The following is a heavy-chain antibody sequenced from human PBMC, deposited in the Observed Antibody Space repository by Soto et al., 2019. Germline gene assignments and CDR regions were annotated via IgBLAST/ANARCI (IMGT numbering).Heavy chain of an antibody. CDR2: ISAYNGNT. CDR3: ASGVKSCTHGVCSFYGIDV. Sequence: QVQLVQYGAEVTKPGASVKVSCKDSGYTFTSYGTSWVRQAPVQGREWMGWISAYNGNTNYAQKIQGRVTMTTNTSTRTAFMGVRSLRSDDTAVYCWASGVKSCTHGVCSFYGIDVWGQGTRGTVSS. CDR1: GYTFTSYG. V-gene: IGHV1-18*01. J-gene: IGHJ6*02. D-gene: IGHD2-8*01.